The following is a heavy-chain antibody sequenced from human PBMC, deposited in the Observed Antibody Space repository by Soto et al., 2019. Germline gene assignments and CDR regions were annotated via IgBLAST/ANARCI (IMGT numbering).Heavy chain of an antibody. J-gene: IGHJ4*02. D-gene: IGHD3-10*01. Sequence: GKGLEWIGEINHSGSTNYNPSLKSRVTISVDTSKNQFSLKLSSVTAADRAVYYCARGLITMVRGVIRARCFDYWGQGTLVTVSS. CDR2: INHSGST. V-gene: IGHV4-34*01. CDR3: ARGLITMVRGVIRARCFDY.